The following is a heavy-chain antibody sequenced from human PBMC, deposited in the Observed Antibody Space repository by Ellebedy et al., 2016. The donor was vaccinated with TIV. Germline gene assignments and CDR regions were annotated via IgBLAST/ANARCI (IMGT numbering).Heavy chain of an antibody. V-gene: IGHV4-59*01. CDR3: ARVPHPVGATFYYYYGMDV. CDR1: GGSISSYY. CDR2: IYYSGST. Sequence: SETLSLTCTVSGGSISSYYWSWIRQPPGKGLEWIGYIYYSGSTNYNPSLKSRVTISVDTSKNQFSLKLSSVTAADTAVYYCARVPHPVGATFYYYYGMDVWGQGTTVTVSS. J-gene: IGHJ6*02. D-gene: IGHD1-26*01.